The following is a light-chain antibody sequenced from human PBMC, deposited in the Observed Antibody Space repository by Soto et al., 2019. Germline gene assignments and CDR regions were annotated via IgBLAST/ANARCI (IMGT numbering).Light chain of an antibody. CDR2: DAS. Sequence: EMVWRQYAGTLSLSPGESANLACGARQSVSSNLAWYQQQPGQPPRLLIYDASNRATGLPARFSGSGSGTDVTLTISSLEPEDFAVYDCQQRNNWPRTCGQGTQGDLK. CDR3: QQRNNWPRT. J-gene: IGKJ1*01. V-gene: IGKV3-11*01. CDR1: QSVSSN.